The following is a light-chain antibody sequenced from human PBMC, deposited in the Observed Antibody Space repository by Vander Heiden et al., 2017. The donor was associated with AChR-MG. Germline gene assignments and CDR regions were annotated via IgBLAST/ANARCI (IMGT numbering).Light chain of an antibody. Sequence: QSALTQPRSVSGSPGQSVTIPCPGTNRDVGPYNYVSWYQQHPGKAPKLMIYDVNKRPSGVPDRFSGSKSGNAASLTISGLQAEDEADYYCCSYAGSYTYVFGTGTKVTVL. V-gene: IGLV2-11*01. CDR2: DVN. J-gene: IGLJ1*01. CDR3: CSYAGSYTYV. CDR1: NRDVGPYNY.